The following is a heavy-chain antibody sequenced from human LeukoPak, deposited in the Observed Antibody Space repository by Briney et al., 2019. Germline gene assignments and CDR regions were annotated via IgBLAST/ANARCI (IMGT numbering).Heavy chain of an antibody. V-gene: IGHV1-69*13. CDR1: GGTFSSYA. D-gene: IGHD6-13*01. CDR3: ARGRAPSSSPTYYFDY. Sequence: SVKVSCKASGGTFSSYAISWVRQAPGQGLEWMGGIIPIFGTANYAQKFQGRVTITADESTSTAYMELSSLRSEDTAVYYCARGRAPSSSPTYYFDYWGQGTLVTVSS. J-gene: IGHJ4*02. CDR2: IIPIFGTA.